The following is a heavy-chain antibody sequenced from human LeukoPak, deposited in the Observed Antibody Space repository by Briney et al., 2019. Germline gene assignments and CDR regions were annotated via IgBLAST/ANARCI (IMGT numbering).Heavy chain of an antibody. CDR2: IKQDGSEE. D-gene: IGHD3-10*01. Sequence: QPGGSLRLSCAASGFTFSSYWMSWVRQAPGKGLEWVANIKQDGSEENYVDSVRGRFTISRDNAKKSLNLQMSSLRAEDTAVYYCARMDIGLVRDWGQGTLVTVSS. CDR1: GFTFSSYW. CDR3: ARMDIGLVRD. J-gene: IGHJ4*02. V-gene: IGHV3-7*01.